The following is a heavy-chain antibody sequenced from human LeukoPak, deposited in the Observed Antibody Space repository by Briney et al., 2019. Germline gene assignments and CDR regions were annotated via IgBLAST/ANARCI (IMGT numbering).Heavy chain of an antibody. V-gene: IGHV4-34*01. D-gene: IGHD1-26*01. CDR2: IDHRGTT. Sequence: PSETLSLTCAVYGDSFSGYYWSWIRQPPGKGLEWIAEIDHRGTTHYNPSLKSRVNISADTSKNQFSLHLDSVTAADTAVYYCARSWAGMYYPFYYFDYWGQGTLVSVSS. CDR3: ARSWAGMYYPFYYFDY. CDR1: GDSFSGYY. J-gene: IGHJ4*02.